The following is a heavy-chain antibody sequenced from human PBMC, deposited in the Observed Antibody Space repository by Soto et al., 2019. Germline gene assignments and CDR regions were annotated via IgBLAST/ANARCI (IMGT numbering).Heavy chain of an antibody. Sequence: GGSLRLSCAASGFTFSSYSMNWVRQAPGKGLEWVSSISSSSSYIYYADSVKGRFTISRDNAKNSLYLQMNSLRAEDTAVYYCARDPPSSFYYDSSGYSDYWGQGTLVTVSS. CDR1: GFTFSSYS. V-gene: IGHV3-21*01. D-gene: IGHD3-22*01. CDR2: ISSSSSYI. CDR3: ARDPPSSFYYDSSGYSDY. J-gene: IGHJ4*02.